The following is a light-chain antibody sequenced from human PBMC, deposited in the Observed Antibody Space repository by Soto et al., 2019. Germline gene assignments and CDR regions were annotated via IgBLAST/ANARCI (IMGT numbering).Light chain of an antibody. V-gene: IGLV1-44*01. J-gene: IGLJ2*01. CDR1: TSNFGTNT. Sequence: QSVLTQPPSASGMPGQRVTISCFGTTSNFGTNTVNWYQQLPGTAPRLLIYSNTQRPSGVPDRFSGSKPGTSAALAISGLQAEDVADYHCAAWDDSLNGVGFGGGTKLTVL. CDR3: AAWDDSLNGVG. CDR2: SNT.